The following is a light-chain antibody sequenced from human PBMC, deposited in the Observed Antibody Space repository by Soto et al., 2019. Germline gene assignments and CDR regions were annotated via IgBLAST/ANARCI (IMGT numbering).Light chain of an antibody. V-gene: IGLV1-40*01. J-gene: IGLJ2*01. CDR2: DNT. CDR1: ISNIGAGYG. Sequence: QSVLTQPPSVSGAPGQRVTLSCTGSISNIGAGYGVHWYQQLPGRAPKLLVYDNTKRHSGVPDRFSGSKSGTSASLAITRLQADDEADYYCQSYDSSLSGVVFGGGTKLTV. CDR3: QSYDSSLSGVV.